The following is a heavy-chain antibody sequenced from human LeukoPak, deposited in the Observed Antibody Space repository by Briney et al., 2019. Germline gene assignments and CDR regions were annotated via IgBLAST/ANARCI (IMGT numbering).Heavy chain of an antibody. Sequence: GGSLRLSCAASGFSFSDYNMNWVRQAPGKALEWVSSITTSSTYIYYGDSVKGRFTISRDNAKNSLYLQMNGLRAEDTAVYYCARDVVAAAGTWDYWGQGTLVTVSS. CDR1: GFSFSDYN. D-gene: IGHD6-13*01. CDR2: ITTSSTYI. J-gene: IGHJ4*02. V-gene: IGHV3-21*01. CDR3: ARDVVAAAGTWDY.